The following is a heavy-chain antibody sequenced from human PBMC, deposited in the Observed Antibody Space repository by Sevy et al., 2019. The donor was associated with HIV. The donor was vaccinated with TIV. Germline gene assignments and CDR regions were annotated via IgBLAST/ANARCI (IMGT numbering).Heavy chain of an antibody. CDR2: ISYDGSNK. J-gene: IGHJ6*02. V-gene: IGHV3-30*18. CDR3: AKDGVVVTAILKTPYYYYYGMDV. Sequence: GGSLRLSCAASGFTFSSYGMHWVRQAPGKGLEWVAVISYDGSNKYYADSLKGRFTISRDNSKNTLYLQMNSLRAEDTAVYYCAKDGVVVTAILKTPYYYYYGMDVWGQGTTVTVSS. D-gene: IGHD2-21*02. CDR1: GFTFSSYG.